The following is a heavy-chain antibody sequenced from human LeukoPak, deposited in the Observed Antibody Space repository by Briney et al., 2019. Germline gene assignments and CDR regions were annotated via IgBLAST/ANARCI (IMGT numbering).Heavy chain of an antibody. CDR3: ARDAWLVGATNLYYFDH. V-gene: IGHV1-2*02. D-gene: IGHD1-26*01. CDR2: INPNSGGT. J-gene: IGHJ4*02. CDR1: EYTFTDYY. Sequence: APVKVSCKASEYTFTDYYMHWVRQAPGQGLEWMGWINPNSGGTKYAQKFQGRVTMTRDPSISTAYMELSRLRFDDTAVYYCARDAWLVGATNLYYFDHWGQGAPVNVSS.